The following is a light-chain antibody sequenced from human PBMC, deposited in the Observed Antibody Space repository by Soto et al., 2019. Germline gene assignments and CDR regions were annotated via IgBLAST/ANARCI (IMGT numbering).Light chain of an antibody. CDR3: QQYNDWPTYT. CDR2: GAS. CDR1: QSVRTN. J-gene: IGKJ2*01. Sequence: IVMTQSPATLPVSPGERATLSCRASQSVRTNLAWYQQKPGQAPRLLIFGASIRATGVPARFSAGGSGTEFTLTISSLQSEDFAIYYCQQYNDWPTYTFGQGTNPEIK. V-gene: IGKV3-15*01.